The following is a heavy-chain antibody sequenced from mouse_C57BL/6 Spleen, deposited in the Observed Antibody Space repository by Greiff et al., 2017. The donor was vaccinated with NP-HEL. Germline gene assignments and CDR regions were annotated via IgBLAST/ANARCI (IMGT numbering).Heavy chain of an antibody. CDR3: ARANDYHWYFDV. J-gene: IGHJ1*03. Sequence: VQLQQPGAELVRPGSSVKLSCKASGYTFTSYWMHWVKQRPIQGLEWIGNIDPSDSETHYNQKFKDKATLTVDKSSSTAYMQLSSLTSEDSAVYYGARANDYHWYFDVWGTGTTVTVSS. CDR2: IDPSDSET. D-gene: IGHD2-4*01. CDR1: GYTFTSYW. V-gene: IGHV1-52*01.